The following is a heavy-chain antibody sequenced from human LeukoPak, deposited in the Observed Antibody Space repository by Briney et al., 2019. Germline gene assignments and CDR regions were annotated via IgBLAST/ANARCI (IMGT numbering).Heavy chain of an antibody. D-gene: IGHD5-24*01. CDR3: AKDAGLHTPYYFDY. V-gene: IGHV3-30*02. CDR1: GFTFSSYG. Sequence: GGSLRLSCAASGFTFSSYGMHWVRQTPGKGVEWVAFIRYDGSNKYYADSVKGRFTISRDNSKNTLYLQMNSLRAEDTAVYYCAKDAGLHTPYYFDYWGQGTLVTVSS. CDR2: IRYDGSNK. J-gene: IGHJ4*02.